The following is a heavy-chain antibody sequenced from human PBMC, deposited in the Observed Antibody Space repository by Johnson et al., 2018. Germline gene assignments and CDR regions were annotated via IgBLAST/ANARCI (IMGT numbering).Heavy chain of an antibody. CDR1: GFTFSSYS. CDR3: ARDSLGAFDI. D-gene: IGHD3-16*01. J-gene: IGHJ3*02. V-gene: IGHV3-21*01. Sequence: VQLVQSGGGLVQPGGSLRLSCAASGFTFSSYSMNWVRQAPGKGLEWVSSISSSSSYIYYADSVKGRFTISRDNAKNSLYLQMNSLRAEDTALYYCARDSLGAFDIWGQGTMVTVSS. CDR2: ISSSSSYI.